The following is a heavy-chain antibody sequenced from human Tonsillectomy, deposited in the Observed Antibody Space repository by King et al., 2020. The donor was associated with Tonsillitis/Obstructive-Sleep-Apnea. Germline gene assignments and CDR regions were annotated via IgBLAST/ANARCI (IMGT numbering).Heavy chain of an antibody. Sequence: VQLVESGGGLVKPGGSLRLSCAASGFTFSNAWMTWVRQAPGKGLEWVGRIKSKTDGGTTDYAAPVKGRFTISRDDSKNTLYLQMNSLKTEDTAVYYCTTLLGYFSSTSWSGYCGQGTLVTVSS. CDR3: TTLLGYFSSTSWSGY. CDR1: GFTFSNAW. CDR2: IKSKTDGGTT. J-gene: IGHJ4*02. V-gene: IGHV3-15*01. D-gene: IGHD2-2*01.